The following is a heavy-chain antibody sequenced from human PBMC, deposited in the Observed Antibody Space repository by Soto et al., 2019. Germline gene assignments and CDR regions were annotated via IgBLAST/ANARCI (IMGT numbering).Heavy chain of an antibody. CDR2: ISGGAGST. V-gene: IGHV3-23*01. CDR3: ISPTLEGLDM. CDR1: GFTFSNYA. J-gene: IGHJ3*02. Sequence: EVQLLESGGGLVQPGGSLRLSCAASGFTFSNYAMSWVRQAPGEGLEWVSTISGGAGSTYYADSVKGRFTISRDNSKNTLYLQMNSLRAEDTAIYYCISPTLEGLDMWGQGTMVTVSS.